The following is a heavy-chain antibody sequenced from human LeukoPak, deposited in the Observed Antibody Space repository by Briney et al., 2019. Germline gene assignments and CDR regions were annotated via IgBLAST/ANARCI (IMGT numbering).Heavy chain of an antibody. D-gene: IGHD5-18*01. CDR3: ARWSYGYYFDY. Sequence: GSLRLSCAASGFTFSSYGMSWVRQAPGKGLEWVSVIYSGGSTYYADSVKGRFTISRDNSKNTLYLQMNSLRAEDTAVYYCARWSYGYYFDYWGQGTLVTVSS. J-gene: IGHJ4*02. CDR1: GFTFSSYG. V-gene: IGHV3-53*01. CDR2: IYSGGST.